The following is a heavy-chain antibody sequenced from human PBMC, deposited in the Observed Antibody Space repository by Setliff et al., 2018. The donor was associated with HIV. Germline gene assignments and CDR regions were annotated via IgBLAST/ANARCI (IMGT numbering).Heavy chain of an antibody. J-gene: IGHJ4*02. CDR3: ARIVFGGDRSTWYQDY. CDR1: GFSLSNARMG. Sequence: SGPTLVNPTETLTLTCTVSGFSLSNARMGVSWIRQPPGKALEWLAHIFSIDDKSYSTSLKSRLTVSKDTSKSQVVLTMTNMDPVDTATYYCARIVFGGDRSTWYQDYWGQGTLVTVSS. V-gene: IGHV2-26*01. CDR2: IFSIDDK. D-gene: IGHD6-13*01.